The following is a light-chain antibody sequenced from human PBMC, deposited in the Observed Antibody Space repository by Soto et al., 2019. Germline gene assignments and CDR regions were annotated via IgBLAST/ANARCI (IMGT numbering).Light chain of an antibody. CDR2: SAS. J-gene: IGKJ2*01. Sequence: DIHMTQSPSSLSASVGDRVTITCRASQDIRHALGWYQQKPGKVPKRLIYSASSLQNGVPSRFSGSGSETVFTLTISSLQPDDFATYFCLQHADYPFTFGQGTRLEI. CDR3: LQHADYPFT. CDR1: QDIRHA. V-gene: IGKV1-17*01.